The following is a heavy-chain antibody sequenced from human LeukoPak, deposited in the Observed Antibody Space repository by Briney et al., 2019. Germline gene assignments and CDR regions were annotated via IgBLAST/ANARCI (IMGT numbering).Heavy chain of an antibody. CDR3: AKDPRRDYGGNSGGYYYYYMDV. J-gene: IGHJ6*03. CDR1: GFTFDDYA. CDR2: IRYDGSNK. D-gene: IGHD4-23*01. V-gene: IGHV3-30*02. Sequence: GGSLRLSCAASGFTFDDYAMHWVRQAPGKGLEWVAFIRYDGSNKYYADSVKGRFTISRDNSKNTLYLQMNSLRAEDTAVYYCAKDPRRDYGGNSGGYYYYYMDVWGKGTTVTISS.